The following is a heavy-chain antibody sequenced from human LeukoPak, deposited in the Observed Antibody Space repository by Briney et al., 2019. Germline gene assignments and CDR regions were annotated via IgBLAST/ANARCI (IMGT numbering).Heavy chain of an antibody. CDR3: VRGPLVTADGLA. CDR1: GFTFDDYA. Sequence: GGSLRLSCAASGFTFDDYAMHWVRQAPGKGLEWLTNIKEDGSQKFYVDSVKGRFTISRDNAKESLYLQMNSLRADDTAVYYCVRGPLVTADGLAWGQGTLVTVSS. V-gene: IGHV3-7*03. D-gene: IGHD6-13*01. CDR2: IKEDGSQK. J-gene: IGHJ5*02.